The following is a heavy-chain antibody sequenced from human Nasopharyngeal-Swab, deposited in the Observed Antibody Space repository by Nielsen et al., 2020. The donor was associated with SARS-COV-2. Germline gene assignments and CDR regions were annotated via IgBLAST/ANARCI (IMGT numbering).Heavy chain of an antibody. CDR2: IYPGDSDT. CDR3: ARLPSGWFNWFDP. J-gene: IGHJ5*02. CDR1: GYSFTSYW. D-gene: IGHD6-19*01. Sequence: GGSLRLSCKGSGYSFTSYWIGWVRQMPGKGLEWMEIIYPGDSDTRYSPSFQGQVTISADKSISTAYLQWSSLKASDTAMYYCARLPSGWFNWFDPWGQGTLVTVSS. V-gene: IGHV5-51*01.